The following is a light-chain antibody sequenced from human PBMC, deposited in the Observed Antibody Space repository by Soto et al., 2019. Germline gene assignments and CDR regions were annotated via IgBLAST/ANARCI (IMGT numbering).Light chain of an antibody. J-gene: IGKJ4*01. CDR3: QQYGSVPLT. CDR2: GAS. Sequence: EIVLTQSPGTLSLSPGERATLSCRASESFSTNYLAWYQQKPGQAPRLLIYGASGRATGIPDRFSGSGSGADFSLTINRLEPEDFAVYYCQQYGSVPLTFGGGTKVEIK. V-gene: IGKV3-20*01. CDR1: ESFSTNY.